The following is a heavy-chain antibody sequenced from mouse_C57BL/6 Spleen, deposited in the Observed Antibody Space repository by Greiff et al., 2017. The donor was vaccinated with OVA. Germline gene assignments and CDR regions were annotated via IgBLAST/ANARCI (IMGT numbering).Heavy chain of an antibody. Sequence: VQLQQSGPGLVKPSQSLSLTCSVTGYSITSGYYWNWIRQFPGNKLEWMGYISYDGSNNYNPSLKNRISITRDTSKNQFLLKLNSVTTEDTATYYCARGSNYYFDYWGQGTTLTVSS. CDR1: GYSITSGYY. V-gene: IGHV3-6*01. CDR2: ISYDGSN. D-gene: IGHD2-5*01. J-gene: IGHJ2*01. CDR3: ARGSNYYFDY.